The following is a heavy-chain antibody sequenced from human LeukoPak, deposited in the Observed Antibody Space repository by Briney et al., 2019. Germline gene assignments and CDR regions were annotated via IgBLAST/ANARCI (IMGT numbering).Heavy chain of an antibody. Sequence: PGGSLRLSCAASGFTFSSYSMNWVRQAPGKGLEWVSYISSSSSTIYYADSVKGRFTISRDNAKNSLYLQMNSLRAEDTAVYYCARVQLWLSCMDVWGKGTTVTVSS. V-gene: IGHV3-48*01. J-gene: IGHJ6*03. D-gene: IGHD5-18*01. CDR3: ARVQLWLSCMDV. CDR2: ISSSSSTI. CDR1: GFTFSSYS.